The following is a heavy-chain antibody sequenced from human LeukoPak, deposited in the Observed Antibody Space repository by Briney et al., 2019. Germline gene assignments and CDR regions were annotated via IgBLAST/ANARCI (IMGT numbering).Heavy chain of an antibody. CDR3: ARGAYYDFWSGYYIGNYFDY. Sequence: PGGSLRLSCAASGFTFSSYAMQWVRQAPGKGLEWVAVISYDGSNKYYADSVKGRFTISRDNSKNTLYLQMNSLRAEDTAVYYCARGAYYDFWSGYYIGNYFDYWGQGTLVTVSS. J-gene: IGHJ4*02. CDR1: GFTFSSYA. CDR2: ISYDGSNK. D-gene: IGHD3-3*01. V-gene: IGHV3-30-3*01.